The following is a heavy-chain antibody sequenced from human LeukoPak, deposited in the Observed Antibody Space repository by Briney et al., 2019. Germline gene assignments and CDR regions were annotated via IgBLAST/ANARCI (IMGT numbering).Heavy chain of an antibody. D-gene: IGHD3-22*01. Sequence: GGSLRLSCTASGFTFGDYAMSCFRQAPGKGLEWVGFIRSKAYGGTTEYAASVKGRFTISRDDSKSIAYLQMNSLKTEDTAVYYCTRGRLVVVLFDYWGQGTLVTVSS. CDR2: IRSKAYGGTT. CDR3: TRGRLVVVLFDY. V-gene: IGHV3-49*03. CDR1: GFTFGDYA. J-gene: IGHJ4*02.